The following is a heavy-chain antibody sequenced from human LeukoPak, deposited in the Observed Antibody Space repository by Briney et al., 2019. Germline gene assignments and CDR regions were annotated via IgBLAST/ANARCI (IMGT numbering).Heavy chain of an antibody. D-gene: IGHD6-19*01. J-gene: IGHJ3*02. V-gene: IGHV3-30-3*01. Sequence: GGSLRLSCAASGFTFSSYAMHWVRQAPGKGLEWVALISHDKSNKYYADSVKGRFTISRDNSKNTLFEQMNSLRTEDTAVYYCARSGVQWQWLLTYDAFDIWGQGTMVTVSS. CDR2: ISHDKSNK. CDR1: GFTFSSYA. CDR3: ARSGVQWQWLLTYDAFDI.